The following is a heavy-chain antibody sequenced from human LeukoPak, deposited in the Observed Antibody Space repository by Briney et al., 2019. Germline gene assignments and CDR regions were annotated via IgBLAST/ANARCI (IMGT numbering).Heavy chain of an antibody. Sequence: ASVKVSCKASGGTFSTHAISWVRQAPGQGLEWMGWISAYNGNTNYAQKLQGRVTMTTDTSSSTAYMELRSLRSDDTAVYYCARSRGATFDPWGQGTLVTVSS. CDR1: GGTFSTHA. J-gene: IGHJ5*02. CDR2: ISAYNGNT. V-gene: IGHV1-18*01. D-gene: IGHD3-10*01. CDR3: ARSRGATFDP.